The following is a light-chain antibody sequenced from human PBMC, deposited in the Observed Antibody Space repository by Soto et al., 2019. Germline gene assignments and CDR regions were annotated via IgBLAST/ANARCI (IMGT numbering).Light chain of an antibody. CDR1: QTISTW. Sequence: TQSPPTLSMSQGERATLSFRPSQTISTWMAWYQQKPGKAPKLLVYDASTLQSGVASRFSGSGSGTEFTLIISGLQPDDSATYYCQQYTNTNNPWMFGQGTKVDIK. J-gene: IGKJ1*01. V-gene: IGKV1-5*01. CDR2: DAS. CDR3: QQYTNTNNPWM.